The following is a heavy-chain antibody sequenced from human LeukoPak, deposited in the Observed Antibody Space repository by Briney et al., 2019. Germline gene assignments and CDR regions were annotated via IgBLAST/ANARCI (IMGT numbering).Heavy chain of an antibody. V-gene: IGHV3-21*01. J-gene: IGHJ4*02. CDR3: ARFIAVAGKWLDY. D-gene: IGHD6-19*01. CDR2: ISSSSSYI. CDR1: GFTFSSYS. Sequence: GGSLRLSCAASGFTFSSYSMTWVRQAPGKGLEWVSSISSSSSYIYYADSVKGRFTISRDNAKNSLYLQMNSLRAEDTAVYYCARFIAVAGKWLDYWGQGTLVTVSS.